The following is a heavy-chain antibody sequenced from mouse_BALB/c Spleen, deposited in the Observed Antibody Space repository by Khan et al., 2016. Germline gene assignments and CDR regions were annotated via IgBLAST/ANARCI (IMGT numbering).Heavy chain of an antibody. D-gene: IGHD2-4*01. V-gene: IGHV3-2*02. CDR1: GFSITSDYA. Sequence: EVQLQESGPGLVKPSQSLSLTCTVTGFSITSDYAWNWIRQFPGNKLEWMGYISYSGSTSYNPSLKSRIFITRDTSKNQFFMQLNSVTTEVTATYYCARSMITTGFAYWGQGTLVTVSA. CDR2: ISYSGST. J-gene: IGHJ3*01. CDR3: ARSMITTGFAY.